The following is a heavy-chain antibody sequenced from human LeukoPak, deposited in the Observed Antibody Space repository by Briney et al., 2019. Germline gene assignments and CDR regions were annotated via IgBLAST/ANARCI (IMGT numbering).Heavy chain of an antibody. J-gene: IGHJ6*02. CDR1: GGSISSYY. CDR3: VRGALPADCSSTSCYTGYYYYYGMDV. CDR2: IYYSGST. Sequence: KTSETLSLTCTVSGGSISSYYWSWIRQPPGKGLEWIGYIYYSGSTNYNPSLKSRVTISVDTSKNQFSLKLSSVTAEDTAVYYCVRGALPADCSSTSCYTGYYYYYGMDVWGQGTTVTVSS. D-gene: IGHD2-2*02. V-gene: IGHV4-59*01.